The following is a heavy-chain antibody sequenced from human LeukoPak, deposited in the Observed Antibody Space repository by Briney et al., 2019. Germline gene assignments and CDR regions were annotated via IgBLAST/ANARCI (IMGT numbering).Heavy chain of an antibody. Sequence: PSETLSLTCTVSGGSISDYYWNWIRQPPGKGLEWIGYIYYSGSTTYNPSLKSRVTRSVDTAKNQFSLKLRSVTAADTAVYYCARGDFCSKSNCYLRPMDVWGKGTTVTVSS. CDR3: ARGDFCSKSNCYLRPMDV. CDR1: GGSISDYY. V-gene: IGHV4-59*01. CDR2: IYYSGST. D-gene: IGHD3-3*01. J-gene: IGHJ6*03.